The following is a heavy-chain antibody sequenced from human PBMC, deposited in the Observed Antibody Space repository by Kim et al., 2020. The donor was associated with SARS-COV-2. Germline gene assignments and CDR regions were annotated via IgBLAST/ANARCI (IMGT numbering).Heavy chain of an antibody. V-gene: IGHV3-7*01. CDR3: VRDGYSGYDRAFDI. D-gene: IGHD5-12*01. CDR2: IKEDGSEK. CDR1: GFTFSSYW. J-gene: IGHJ3*02. Sequence: GGSLRLSCADSGFTFSSYWMSWVRQAPGKGLEWVANIKEDGSEKYYVESVKGRFTITRDNAKNSVYLQMNSLRAEDTAVYFCVRDGYSGYDRAFDIWGQGTMVTVSS.